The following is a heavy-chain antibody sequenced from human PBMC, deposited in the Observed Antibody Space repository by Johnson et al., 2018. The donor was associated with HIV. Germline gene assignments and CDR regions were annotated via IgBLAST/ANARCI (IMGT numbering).Heavy chain of an antibody. CDR3: ARQTTVVSGDAFDI. CDR1: GFTFSSYA. CDR2: ISYDGSIK. D-gene: IGHD4-23*01. Sequence: QVQLVESGGGVVQPGRSLRLSCAASGFTFSSYAMHWVRQAPGKGLEWVAVISYDGSIKYYADSVKGRFTISRENAKNSLYLQMNSLRAGDTAVYYCARQTTVVSGDAFDIWGQGTMVTVSS. V-gene: IGHV3-30*14. J-gene: IGHJ3*02.